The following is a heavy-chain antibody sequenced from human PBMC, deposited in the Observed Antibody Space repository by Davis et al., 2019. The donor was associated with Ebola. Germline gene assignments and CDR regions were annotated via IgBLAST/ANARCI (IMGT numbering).Heavy chain of an antibody. CDR2: ISYDGSNK. Sequence: GGSLRLSCAASGFTFSNYGIHWVRQAPGKGLEWVAVISYDGSNKYYADSVKGRFTISRDNSKNTLYLQMNSLRAEDTAVYYCAKDPGALYYDFWSGYNDYWGQGTLVTVSS. CDR1: GFTFSNYG. V-gene: IGHV3-30*18. CDR3: AKDPGALYYDFWSGYNDY. J-gene: IGHJ4*02. D-gene: IGHD3-3*01.